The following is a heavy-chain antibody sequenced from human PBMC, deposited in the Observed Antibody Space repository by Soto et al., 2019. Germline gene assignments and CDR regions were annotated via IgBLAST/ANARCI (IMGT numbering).Heavy chain of an antibody. D-gene: IGHD2-21*02. V-gene: IGHV3-11*06. Sequence: QVQLVESGGGLVKPGESLRLSCAASQFTFSDHYMSWIRQPPGKGLEWVSYISSSGAFSNTADSVRGRFTISRDNANNSLVLRMNSLRAEDTAVYYCARVSITAHDADYYFDLWGQGTLVTVSS. CDR1: QFTFSDHY. J-gene: IGHJ4*02. CDR3: ARVSITAHDADYYFDL. CDR2: ISSSGAFS.